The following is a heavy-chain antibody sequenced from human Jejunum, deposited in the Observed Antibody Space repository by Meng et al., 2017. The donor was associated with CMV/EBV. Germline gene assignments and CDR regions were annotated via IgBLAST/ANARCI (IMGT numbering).Heavy chain of an antibody. J-gene: IGHJ4*02. V-gene: IGHV4-31*02. CDR3: ARDPYGGNSGIDF. D-gene: IGHD4-23*01. Sequence: VSGGSIRSDDHYWSWIRQQPGKGLEWIGYIYYSGNTFYNPSLKSRVTTSVDTSKNQFSLKLSSVTAADTAVYYCARDPYGGNSGIDFWGQGTLVTVSS. CDR1: GGSIRSDDHY. CDR2: IYYSGNT.